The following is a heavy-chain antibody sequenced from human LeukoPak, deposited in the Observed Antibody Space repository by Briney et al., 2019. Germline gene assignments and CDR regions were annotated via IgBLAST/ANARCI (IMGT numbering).Heavy chain of an antibody. D-gene: IGHD2-15*01. V-gene: IGHV3-48*03. J-gene: IGHJ4*02. CDR3: VREYWGSSFDY. Sequence: PGGSLRLSCAASGFTFRSYEMNWVRQAPGKGLEWVSHISSIGTTIYYADSVKGRFTISRDNAKNSLFLQMNSLRAQDTAVYYCVREYWGSSFDYWGQGTLVSVSS. CDR2: ISSIGTTI. CDR1: GFTFRSYE.